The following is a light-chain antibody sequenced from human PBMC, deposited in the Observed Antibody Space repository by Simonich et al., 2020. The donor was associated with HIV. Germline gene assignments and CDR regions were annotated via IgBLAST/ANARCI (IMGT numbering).Light chain of an antibody. CDR1: QSLLHIDGKTY. Sequence: DILSTQTPLSLSVTPGQPASISCKSSQSLLHIDGKTYLYWYLHKPGQSPKLLIYEVSNRFSVVPDRFSGSGSGTDFTLKISRVEAEDVGVYYCMQGLHLPYTFGQGTKLEIK. J-gene: IGKJ2*01. CDR3: MQGLHLPYT. V-gene: IGKV2-29*03. CDR2: EVS.